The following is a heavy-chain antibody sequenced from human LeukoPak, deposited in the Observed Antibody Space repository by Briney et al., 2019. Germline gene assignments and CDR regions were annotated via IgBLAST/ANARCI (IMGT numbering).Heavy chain of an antibody. J-gene: IGHJ5*02. CDR2: IYHSGNT. V-gene: IGHV4-59*01. CDR1: GGSISSYY. Sequence: PSETLSLTCTVSGGSISSYYWTWIRQPPGKGLEWIGYIYHSGNTNYNPSLKSRVTISVDTSKNQFSLKVSCVTAADTAVYYCARHSSSSRGWFDPWGQGTLVTVSS. D-gene: IGHD6-6*01. CDR3: ARHSSSSRGWFDP.